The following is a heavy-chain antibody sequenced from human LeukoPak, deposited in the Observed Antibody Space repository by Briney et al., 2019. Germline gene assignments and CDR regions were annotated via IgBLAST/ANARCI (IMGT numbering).Heavy chain of an antibody. Sequence: RGESLKISFKASGYSFTSYWIGWVRQMPGKGLEWTGIIYPGDSDTRYSPSFQGQVTISADKSISTAYLQRSSLKASDTAVYYCARRGYCSSTSCYSDYWGQGTLVTVSS. CDR2: IYPGDSDT. CDR3: ARRGYCSSTSCYSDY. CDR1: GYSFTSYW. V-gene: IGHV5-51*01. J-gene: IGHJ4*02. D-gene: IGHD2-2*01.